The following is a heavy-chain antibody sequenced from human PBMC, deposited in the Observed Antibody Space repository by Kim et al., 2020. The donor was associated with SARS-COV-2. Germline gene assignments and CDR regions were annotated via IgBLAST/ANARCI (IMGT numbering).Heavy chain of an antibody. Sequence: GGSLRLSCAASGFTFSSYSMNWVRQAPGKGLEWVSSISSSSSYIYYADSVKGRFTISRDNAKNSLYLQMNSLRAEDTAVYYWARDGLIVVVATGDAFDIWGQGTMVTVSS. CDR1: GFTFSSYS. D-gene: IGHD2-15*01. CDR3: ARDGLIVVVATGDAFDI. V-gene: IGHV3-21*01. CDR2: ISSSSSYI. J-gene: IGHJ3*02.